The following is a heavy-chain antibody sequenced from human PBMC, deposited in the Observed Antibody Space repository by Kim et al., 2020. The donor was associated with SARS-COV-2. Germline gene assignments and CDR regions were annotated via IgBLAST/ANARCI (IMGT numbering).Heavy chain of an antibody. J-gene: IGHJ5*02. Sequence: SETLSLTCAVYGGSFSGYYWSWIRQPPGKGLEWIGEINHSGSTNYNPSLKSRVTISVDTSKNQFSLKLSSVTAADTAVYYCASDHVGYDSSGPRHWFDPWGQGTLVTVSS. CDR2: INHSGST. CDR3: ASDHVGYDSSGPRHWFDP. CDR1: GGSFSGYY. D-gene: IGHD3-22*01. V-gene: IGHV4-34*01.